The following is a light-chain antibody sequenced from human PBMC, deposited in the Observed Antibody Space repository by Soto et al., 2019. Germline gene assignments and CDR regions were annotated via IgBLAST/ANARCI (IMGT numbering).Light chain of an antibody. CDR2: KAS. Sequence: DIQMTQSPSTLSASVGDRVTITCRASQSISSWLAWYQQKPGKAPKLLIYKASSLESGVPSRFSGSGSGTEFTLTISSLQPDDFATYYCQQYNSYSPKTFGQGTKVAIK. CDR1: QSISSW. J-gene: IGKJ1*01. V-gene: IGKV1-5*03. CDR3: QQYNSYSPKT.